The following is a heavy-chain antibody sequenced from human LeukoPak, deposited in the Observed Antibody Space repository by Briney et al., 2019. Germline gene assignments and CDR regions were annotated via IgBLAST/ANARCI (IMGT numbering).Heavy chain of an antibody. J-gene: IGHJ4*02. V-gene: IGHV4-61*01. CDR2: IYYSGST. CDR3: ARVTGYIVEDYFDY. Sequence: SETLSLTCTVSGGSISSSSYYWSWIRQPPGKGLEWIGDIYYSGSTNYNPSLKSRVTISVDTSKNQFSLKLSSVTAADTAVYYCARVTGYIVEDYFDYWGQGTLVTVSS. CDR1: GGSISSSSYY. D-gene: IGHD3-22*01.